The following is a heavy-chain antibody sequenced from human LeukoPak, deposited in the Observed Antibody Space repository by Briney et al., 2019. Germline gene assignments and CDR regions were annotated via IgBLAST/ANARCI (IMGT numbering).Heavy chain of an antibody. CDR3: AKGDYGDCY. Sequence: GGSLRLSCTGSGFTFSNYAVAWVRPAPGKGLEWVSSFTSSGNTYYADSVKGRFTVSRDNSKSTLYMQMTSLRAEDTAVYYCAKGDYGDCYWGQGTLVTVSS. V-gene: IGHV3-23*01. CDR1: GFTFSNYA. D-gene: IGHD4-17*01. J-gene: IGHJ4*02. CDR2: FTSSGNT.